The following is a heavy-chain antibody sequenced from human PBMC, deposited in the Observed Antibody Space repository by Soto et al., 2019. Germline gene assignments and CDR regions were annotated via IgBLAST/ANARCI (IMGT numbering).Heavy chain of an antibody. D-gene: IGHD2-15*01. CDR1: GGSISSSSYY. CDR3: ASPLRNGGVVALLPGWWRDWYFDL. J-gene: IGHJ2*01. CDR2: IYYSGST. V-gene: IGHV4-39*01. Sequence: QLQLQESGPGLVKPSETLSLTCTVSGGSISSSSYYWGWIRQPPGKGLEWIGSIYYSGSTYYNPSLKSRVTISVDTSKNQFSLKLSSVTAADTAVYYCASPLRNGGVVALLPGWWRDWYFDLWGRGTLVTVSS.